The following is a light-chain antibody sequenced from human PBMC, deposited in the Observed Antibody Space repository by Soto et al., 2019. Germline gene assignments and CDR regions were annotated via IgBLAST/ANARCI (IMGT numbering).Light chain of an antibody. J-gene: IGKJ1*01. Sequence: DIQMTQSPSTLSASVGDRVTITCRASQSISSWLAWYQQKPGKAPKLLIYDASRLESGVPSRFSGSGSGTQCTLTISSLQPDDFATYYCQQFKSYSWTFGQGTKVEIK. CDR1: QSISSW. CDR3: QQFKSYSWT. CDR2: DAS. V-gene: IGKV1-5*01.